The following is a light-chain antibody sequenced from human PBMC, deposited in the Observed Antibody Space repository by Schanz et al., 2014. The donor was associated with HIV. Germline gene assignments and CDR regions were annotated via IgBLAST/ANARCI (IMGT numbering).Light chain of an antibody. CDR2: DVS. CDR1: SSDYKY. CDR3: SSYTSSSTWV. V-gene: IGLV2-14*03. Sequence: QSALTQPASVSGSPGQSITISCTGASSDYKYVSWYQQHPGRAPKLMIYDVSNRPSGVSNRFSGSKSGNTASLTISGLQAEDEADYYCSSYTSSSTWVFGGGTKLTVL. J-gene: IGLJ3*02.